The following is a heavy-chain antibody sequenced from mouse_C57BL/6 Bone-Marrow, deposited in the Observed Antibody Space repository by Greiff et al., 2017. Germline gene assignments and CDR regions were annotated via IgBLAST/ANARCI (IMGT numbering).Heavy chain of an antibody. J-gene: IGHJ1*03. D-gene: IGHD3-1*01. CDR2: IYPRSGGT. Sequence: QVQLQQSGAELARPGASVKLSCKASGYTFTSYGISWVKQRTGQGLEWIGEIYPRSGGTYYNEKFKGKATLTADKSSSTAYMELRSLTSEESAVYFCGRSGPALYFDVWGRGTTVTVSS. CDR3: GRSGPALYFDV. CDR1: GYTFTSYG. V-gene: IGHV1-81*01.